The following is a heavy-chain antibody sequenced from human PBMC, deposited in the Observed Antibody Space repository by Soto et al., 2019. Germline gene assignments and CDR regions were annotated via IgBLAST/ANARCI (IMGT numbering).Heavy chain of an antibody. J-gene: IGHJ3*02. V-gene: IGHV4-59*08. Sequence: PSETLSLTCTVSGGSISSYYWSWIRQPPGKGLEWIGYIYYSGSTNYNPSLKSRVTISVDTSKNQFSLKLSFVSAADTAVYYCARLKVKWLRLKGADAFDIWGQGTMVTVSS. CDR2: IYYSGST. D-gene: IGHD5-12*01. CDR3: ARLKVKWLRLKGADAFDI. CDR1: GGSISSYY.